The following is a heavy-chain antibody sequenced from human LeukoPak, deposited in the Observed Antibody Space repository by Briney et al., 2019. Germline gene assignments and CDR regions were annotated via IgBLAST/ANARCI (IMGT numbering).Heavy chain of an antibody. J-gene: IGHJ5*02. V-gene: IGHV4-34*01. CDR2: INHSGST. Sequence: SETLSLTCAVYGGSFSGYYWSWIRQPPGKGLEWIGEINHSGSTNYNPSLKSRVTISVDTSKNQFSLKLSSVTAADTAVYYCARRGPETWFDPWGQGTLVTVSS. CDR1: GGSFSGYY. CDR3: ARRGPETWFDP.